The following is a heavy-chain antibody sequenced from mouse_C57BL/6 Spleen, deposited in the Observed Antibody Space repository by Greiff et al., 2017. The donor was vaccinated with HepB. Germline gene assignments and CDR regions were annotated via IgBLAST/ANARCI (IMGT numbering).Heavy chain of an antibody. V-gene: IGHV3-6*01. CDR2: ISYDGSN. D-gene: IGHD2-5*01. CDR1: GYSITSGYY. J-gene: IGHJ4*01. Sequence: DVQLQESGPGLVKPSQSLSLTCSVTGYSITSGYYWNWIRQFPGNKLEWMGYISYDGSNNYNPSLKNRISITRDTSKNQFFLKLNSVTTEDTATYYCASYYSNYGSAMDYWGQGTSVTVSS. CDR3: ASYYSNYGSAMDY.